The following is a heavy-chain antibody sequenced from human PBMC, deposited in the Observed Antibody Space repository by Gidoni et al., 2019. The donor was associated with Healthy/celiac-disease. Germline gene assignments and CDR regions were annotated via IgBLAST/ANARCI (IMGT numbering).Heavy chain of an antibody. CDR3: ARGVTGTRWGDGINYYYGMDV. D-gene: IGHD1-1*01. Sequence: QVQLQQWGAGLLKPSETLSLTCAVYGGSFSGYYWSWIRQPPGKGLEWIGEINHSGSTNYNPSLKSRVTISVDTSKNQFSLKLSSVTAADTAVYYCARGVTGTRWGDGINYYYGMDVWGQGTTVTVSS. V-gene: IGHV4-34*01. CDR1: GGSFSGYY. CDR2: INHSGST. J-gene: IGHJ6*02.